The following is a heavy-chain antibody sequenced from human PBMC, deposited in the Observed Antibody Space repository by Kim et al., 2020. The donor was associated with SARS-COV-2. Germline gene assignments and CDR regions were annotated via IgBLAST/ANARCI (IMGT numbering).Heavy chain of an antibody. CDR1: GYTFRNYP. CDR2: ISDYSGAT. Sequence: ASVKVSCKTSGYTFRNYPIIWVRQAPGQGLEWMGWISDYSGATSYAQKFQGRLTVTTDTSTNTAYMESRSLTSDDTAVYYCAREDDYRGSYFGGYWGQGTLVIVSS. CDR3: AREDDYRGSYFGGY. V-gene: IGHV1-18*01. D-gene: IGHD1-26*01. J-gene: IGHJ4*02.